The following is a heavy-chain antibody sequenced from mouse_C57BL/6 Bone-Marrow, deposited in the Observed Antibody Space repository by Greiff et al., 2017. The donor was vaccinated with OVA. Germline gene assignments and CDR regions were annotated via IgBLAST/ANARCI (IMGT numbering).Heavy chain of an antibody. CDR1: GYTFTSYW. CDR2: IYPGSGST. V-gene: IGHV1-55*01. J-gene: IGHJ1*03. Sequence: QVHVKQPGAELVKPGASVKMSCKASGYTFTSYWITWVKQRPGQGLEWIGDIYPGSGSTNYNEKFKSKATLTVDTSSSTAYMQLSSLTSEDSAVYYCARLGPWYFDVWGTGTTVTVSS. CDR3: ARLGPWYFDV.